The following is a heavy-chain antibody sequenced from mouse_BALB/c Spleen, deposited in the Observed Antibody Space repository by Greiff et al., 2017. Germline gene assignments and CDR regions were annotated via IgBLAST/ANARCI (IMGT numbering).Heavy chain of an antibody. CDR2: ISYSGST. Sequence: EVKLMESGPGLVKPSQSLSLTCTVTGYSITSDYAWNWIRQFPGNKLEWMGYISYSGSTSYNPSLKSRISITRDTSKNQFFLQLNSVTTEDTATYYCAREDYGPFDYWGQGTTLTVSS. J-gene: IGHJ2*01. CDR1: GYSITSDYA. CDR3: AREDYGPFDY. D-gene: IGHD1-1*01. V-gene: IGHV3-2*02.